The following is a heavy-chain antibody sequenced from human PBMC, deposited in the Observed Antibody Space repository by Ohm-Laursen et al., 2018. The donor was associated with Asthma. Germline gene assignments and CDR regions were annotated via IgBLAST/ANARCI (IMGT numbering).Heavy chain of an antibody. J-gene: IGHJ6*02. V-gene: IGHV4-39*02. Sequence: SQTLSLTCIVSGGSIDRSNYYWGWIRQPPGKGLEWIGSMYYSGSTYLNPSLKSRVAISVDTAKNQFSLKLSSVTAADTAVYYCARDDCTGGVCYGRPYYYYGMDVWGQGTTVTVSS. CDR1: GGSIDRSNYY. CDR3: ARDDCTGGVCYGRPYYYYGMDV. CDR2: MYYSGST. D-gene: IGHD2-8*02.